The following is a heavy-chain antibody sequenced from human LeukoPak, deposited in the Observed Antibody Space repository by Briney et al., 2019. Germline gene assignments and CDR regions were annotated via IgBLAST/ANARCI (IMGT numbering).Heavy chain of an antibody. CDR2: TRSKANNYAT. V-gene: IGHV3-73*01. Sequence: GGSLRLSCAASGFTFSGSTIHWVRQASGKGLEWVGRTRSKANNYATAYATSVKGRFTLSRDDSKNTAYLQMNSLKTEDTAVYYCIRGAASGSYYGLDVWGQGATVTVSS. J-gene: IGHJ6*02. D-gene: IGHD1-26*01. CDR1: GFTFSGST. CDR3: IRGAASGSYYGLDV.